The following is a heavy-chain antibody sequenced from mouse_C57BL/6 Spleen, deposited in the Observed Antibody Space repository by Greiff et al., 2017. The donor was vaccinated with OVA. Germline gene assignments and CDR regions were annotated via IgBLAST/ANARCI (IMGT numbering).Heavy chain of an antibody. CDR1: GYTFTGYL. J-gene: IGHJ3*01. CDR3: ASRYDYDEFAY. CDR2: ILPGSGST. V-gene: IGHV1-9*01. D-gene: IGHD2-4*01. Sequence: VQLKQSGAELMKPGASVKLSCKATGYTFTGYLIEWVKPRPGHGLAWIGEILPGSGSTNYNEKFKGKATFTADTSSNTAYMQRSSLTTEDAVIYYCASRYDYDEFAYWGQGTLVTVSA.